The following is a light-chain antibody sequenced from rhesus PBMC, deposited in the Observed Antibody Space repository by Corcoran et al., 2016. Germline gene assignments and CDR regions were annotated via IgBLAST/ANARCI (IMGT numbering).Light chain of an antibody. CDR1: QDISNY. J-gene: IGKJ4*01. V-gene: IGKV1-69*01. CDR3: QQHDNFPLT. CDR2: RTS. Sequence: DIQMTQSPSSLSASVGDRVTITCRASQDISNYLAWYQHKPGKAPKLLINRTSNLEKGVPSRVSGSGSGTDFTLTISSLQPDDIATYFCQQHDNFPLTFGGGTKVDLK.